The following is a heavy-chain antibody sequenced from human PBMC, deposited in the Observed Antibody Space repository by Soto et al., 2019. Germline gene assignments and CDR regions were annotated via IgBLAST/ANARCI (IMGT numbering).Heavy chain of an antibody. CDR3: AKGGHDYSNYVGWFDP. CDR2: ISGSGGST. J-gene: IGHJ5*02. Sequence: GGSLILSCAASGFTFSSYAMSWVRQAPGKGLEWVSAISGSGGSTYYADSVKGRFTISRDNSKNTLYLQMNSLRAEDTAVYYCAKGGHDYSNYVGWFDPWGQGTLVTVSS. V-gene: IGHV3-23*01. D-gene: IGHD4-4*01. CDR1: GFTFSSYA.